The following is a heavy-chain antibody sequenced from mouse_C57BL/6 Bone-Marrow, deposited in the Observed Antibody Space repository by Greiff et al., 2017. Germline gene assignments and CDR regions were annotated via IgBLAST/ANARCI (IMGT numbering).Heavy chain of an antibody. V-gene: IGHV5-15*04. Sequence: EVQRVESGGGLVQPGGSLKLSCAASGFTFSDYGMAWVRQAPRKGPEWVAFISNLAYSIYYADTVTGRFTISRENAKYTLYLEMNSLRSEDTAMYYCARRGGTGNCDWYFDVWGTGTTVTVSS. D-gene: IGHD4-1*01. CDR3: ARRGGTGNCDWYFDV. J-gene: IGHJ1*03. CDR1: GFTFSDYG. CDR2: ISNLAYSI.